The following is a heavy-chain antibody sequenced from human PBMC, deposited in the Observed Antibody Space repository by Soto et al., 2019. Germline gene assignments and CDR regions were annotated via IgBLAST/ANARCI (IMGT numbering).Heavy chain of an antibody. V-gene: IGHV1-3*01. CDR2: INAGNGNT. D-gene: IGHD2-2*01. CDR3: ARGRHSCSRVPGAYYFDY. J-gene: IGHJ4*02. CDR1: GYTFTSYA. Sequence: ASVKVSCKASGYTFTSYAMHWVRQAPGQRLKWMGWINAGNGNTKYSQKFQGRVTITRDTSASTAYMELSSLRSEDTAVYYCARGRHSCSRVPGAYYFDYWGQGTLVTVS.